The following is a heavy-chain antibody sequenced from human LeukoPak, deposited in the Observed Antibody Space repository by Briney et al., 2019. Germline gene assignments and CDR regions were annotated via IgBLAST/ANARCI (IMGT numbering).Heavy chain of an antibody. Sequence: AAVKVSCKASGYTFSKFGIAWVRQAPGQGLEWMGWISGNNDNPQSAQDLQGRVTVTTDRSMSTAYMELRSLRHDDTAVYYCARGDGGNPWDAFDIWGRGTMVTVSS. V-gene: IGHV1-18*01. J-gene: IGHJ3*02. CDR1: GYTFSKFG. CDR2: ISGNNDNP. D-gene: IGHD4-23*01. CDR3: ARGDGGNPWDAFDI.